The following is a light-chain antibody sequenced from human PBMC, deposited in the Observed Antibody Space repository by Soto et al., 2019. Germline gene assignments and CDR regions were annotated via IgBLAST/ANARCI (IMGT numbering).Light chain of an antibody. CDR1: QSVSSY. CDR3: QQRSNWLFT. J-gene: IGKJ3*01. V-gene: IGKV3-11*01. Sequence: EIVLTQSPATLSLSPGERATLSCRASQSVSSYLAWYQRKPGQAPRLLIYEASNRATGIPARFSGSGSGTDLTLTISSLEPEDFAVYYCQQRSNWLFTFGPGTKVDIK. CDR2: EAS.